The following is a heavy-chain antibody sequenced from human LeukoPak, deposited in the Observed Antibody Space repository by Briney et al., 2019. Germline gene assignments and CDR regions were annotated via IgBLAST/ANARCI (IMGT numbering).Heavy chain of an antibody. D-gene: IGHD6-19*01. V-gene: IGHV3-23*01. CDR2: ISGSGGST. J-gene: IGHJ4*02. CDR1: GFTFSSYA. Sequence: GGSLRLSCAASGFTFSSYAMSWVRQAPGKGLEWVSAISGSGGSTYFADSVKGRFTISRDNSKNTLYLQMNSLRAEDTAVYYCAKDIAVAGYYFVYWGQGTLVTVSS. CDR3: AKDIAVAGYYFVY.